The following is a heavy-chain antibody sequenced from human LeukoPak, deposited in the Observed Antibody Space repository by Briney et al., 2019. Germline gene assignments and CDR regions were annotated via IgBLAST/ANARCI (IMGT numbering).Heavy chain of an antibody. CDR2: IYPGDSDT. V-gene: IGHV5-51*01. J-gene: IGHJ5*02. D-gene: IGHD3-10*01. Sequence: GESLKISCKGSGYSFSNFWIGWVRQMPGKGLEWMGIIYPGDSDTRYSPFFQGQVTLSADESISTAYLQWDSLKASDTAMFYCVRLTRGAPAVSWFDPWGQGTLVTVSS. CDR3: VRLTRGAPAVSWFDP. CDR1: GYSFSNFW.